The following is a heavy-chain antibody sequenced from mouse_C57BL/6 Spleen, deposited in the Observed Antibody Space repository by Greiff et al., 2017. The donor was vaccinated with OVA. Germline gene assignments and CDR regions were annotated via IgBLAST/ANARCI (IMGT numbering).Heavy chain of an antibody. CDR2: IDPSDSYT. CDR3: ARGTNYYGSSYLDY. Sequence: VQLQQPGAELVKPGASVKLSCKASGYTFTSYWMQWVKQRPGQGLEWIGEIDPSDSYTNYNQKFKGKATLTVDPSSSTAYMQLSSLTSEDSAVYYCARGTNYYGSSYLDYWGQGTTLTVSS. J-gene: IGHJ2*01. V-gene: IGHV1-50*01. D-gene: IGHD1-1*01. CDR1: GYTFTSYW.